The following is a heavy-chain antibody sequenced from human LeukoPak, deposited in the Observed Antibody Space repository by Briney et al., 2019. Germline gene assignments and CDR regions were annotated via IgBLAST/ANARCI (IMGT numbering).Heavy chain of an antibody. CDR3: ATGLSYYDSSGGAKFDP. CDR1: GYTLTELS. V-gene: IGHV1-24*01. Sequence: ASVKVSCKVSGYTLTELSMHWVRQAPGKGLEWMGGFDPEDGETIYAQKFQGRVTMTEDTSTDTAYMELSSLRSEDTAVYYCATGLSYYDSSGGAKFDPWGQGTLVTVSS. J-gene: IGHJ5*02. D-gene: IGHD3-22*01. CDR2: FDPEDGET.